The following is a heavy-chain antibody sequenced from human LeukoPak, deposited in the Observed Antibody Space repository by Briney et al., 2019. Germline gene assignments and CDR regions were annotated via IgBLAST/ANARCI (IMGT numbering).Heavy chain of an antibody. J-gene: IGHJ6*02. CDR2: ISYDGSNK. D-gene: IGHD4-11*01. CDR3: AKDKPNSNAYGMDV. Sequence: SGGSLRLSCAASGFTFSDYGIHWVRQAPGKGLEWVAVISYDGSNKYYADSVKGRSTISRDNSKNTLYLQMNSLRAEDTAVYYCAKDKPNSNAYGMDVWGQGTLVTVSS. CDR1: GFTFSDYG. V-gene: IGHV3-30*18.